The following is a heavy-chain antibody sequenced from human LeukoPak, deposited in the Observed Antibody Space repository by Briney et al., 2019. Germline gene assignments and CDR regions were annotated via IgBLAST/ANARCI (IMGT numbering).Heavy chain of an antibody. V-gene: IGHV1-69*17. CDR1: GGTFSSYA. J-gene: IGHJ6*02. Sequence: SVKVSCEASGGTFSSYAISWVRQAPGQGLEWVGGIIPVFGIANYAQTLQGRVTITADKSTSTAYMELSSLRSEDTAVYYCARDITSWVAATRERDDCDQGTTTTVSS. CDR3: ARDITSWVAATRERDD. CDR2: IIPVFGIA. D-gene: IGHD2-15*01.